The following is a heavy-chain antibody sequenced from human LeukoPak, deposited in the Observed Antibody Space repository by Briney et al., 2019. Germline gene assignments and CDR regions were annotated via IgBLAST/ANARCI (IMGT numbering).Heavy chain of an antibody. D-gene: IGHD2-2*01. CDR2: INPNSGGT. V-gene: IGHV1-2*02. CDR3: ASELGVVPAAFDY. CDR1: GYTFTGYY. Sequence: ASVKVSCKASGYTFTGYYMHWVRQAPGQGLEWMGWINPNSGGTNYAQKFQGRVTMTRDTSIGTAYMELSRLRPDDTAVYYCASELGVVPAAFDYWGQGTLVTVSS. J-gene: IGHJ4*02.